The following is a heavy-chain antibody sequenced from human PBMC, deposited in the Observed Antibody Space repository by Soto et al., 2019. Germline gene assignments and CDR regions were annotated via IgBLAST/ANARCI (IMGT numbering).Heavy chain of an antibody. Sequence: GGSLRLSCAASGFTFSSYEMNWVRQAPGKGLEWVSYISSSGSTIYYADSVKGRFTISRDNAKNSLYLQMNSLRAEDTAVYYCAREAGDDFDYWGQGTLVTVSS. J-gene: IGHJ4*02. V-gene: IGHV3-48*03. CDR2: ISSSGSTI. D-gene: IGHD3-10*01. CDR1: GFTFSSYE. CDR3: AREAGDDFDY.